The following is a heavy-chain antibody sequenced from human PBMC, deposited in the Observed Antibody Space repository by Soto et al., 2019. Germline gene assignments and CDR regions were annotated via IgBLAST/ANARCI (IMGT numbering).Heavy chain of an antibody. Sequence: GASVKVSCKASGYTFTSYGISWVRQAPGQGLEWMGWISAYNGNTNYAQKLQGRVTMTTDTSTSTAYMERRSLRSDDTAVYYCAREGREAEADTKNYYSGMDVGAKGPTATVPS. CDR1: GYTFTSYG. V-gene: IGHV1-18*01. CDR3: AREGREAEADTKNYYSGMDV. CDR2: ISAYNGNT. J-gene: IGHJ6*04. D-gene: IGHD6-13*01.